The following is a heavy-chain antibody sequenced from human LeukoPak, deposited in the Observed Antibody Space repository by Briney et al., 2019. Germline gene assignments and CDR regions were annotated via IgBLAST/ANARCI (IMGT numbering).Heavy chain of an antibody. V-gene: IGHV3-21*01. D-gene: IGHD3-10*01. Sequence: PGGSLRLSCAASGFTFSSYSMNWVRQAPGKGLEWVSSISSSSSYIYYADSVKGRFTISRDNAKNSLYLQMNSLRAEDTAVYYCARANVLLWFGELSGGFDPWGQGTLVTVSS. CDR1: GFTFSSYS. J-gene: IGHJ5*02. CDR3: ARANVLLWFGELSGGFDP. CDR2: ISSSSSYI.